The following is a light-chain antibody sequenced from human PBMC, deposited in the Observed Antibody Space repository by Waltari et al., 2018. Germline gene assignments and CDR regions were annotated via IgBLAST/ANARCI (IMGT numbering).Light chain of an antibody. CDR1: QSVTRA. V-gene: IGKV3-20*01. CDR2: GAS. Sequence: EIVFTQPPGTLSLSPWDSATLACSTSQSVTRALAWYQQKPGQAPRLLIYGASNRATGIPDRFSGSGSGTDFSLTISSLEPEDFAVYYCQHYLRLPVTFGQGTKVEVK. J-gene: IGKJ1*01. CDR3: QHYLRLPVT.